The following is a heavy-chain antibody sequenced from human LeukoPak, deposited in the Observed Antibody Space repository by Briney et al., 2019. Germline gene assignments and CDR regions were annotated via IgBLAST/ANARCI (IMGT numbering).Heavy chain of an antibody. J-gene: IGHJ4*02. D-gene: IGHD2-2*02. CDR2: IRTKTTSHDA. V-gene: IGHV3-73*01. CDR1: GFTFSGSP. Sequence: PGGSLRLSSAASGFTFSGSPMHWIRQASGKGLEWVGRIRTKTTSHDAAYAASVKGRFTISRDDSKDTTYLQMNSLKTEDTAMYYCTREGCGATGCYTNDYWGQGTLVTVSS. CDR3: TREGCGATGCYTNDY.